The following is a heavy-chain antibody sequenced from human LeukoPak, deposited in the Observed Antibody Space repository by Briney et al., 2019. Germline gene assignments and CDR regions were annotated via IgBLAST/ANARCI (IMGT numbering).Heavy chain of an antibody. CDR2: ISGSGGST. J-gene: IGHJ4*02. CDR3: AKAPSNDYGDH. CDR1: GFTFSSYA. V-gene: IGHV3-23*01. Sequence: GGSLRLSCAASGFTFSSYAMSWVRQAPGKGLEWVSGISGSGGSTYYADSVKGRFTISRDNSKNTLYLQMNSLRADDTAVYYCAKAPSNDYGDHWGQGTLVTVSS.